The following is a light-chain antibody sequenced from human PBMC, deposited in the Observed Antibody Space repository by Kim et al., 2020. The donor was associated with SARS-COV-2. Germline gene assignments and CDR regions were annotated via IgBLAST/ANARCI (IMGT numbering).Light chain of an antibody. CDR2: GKN. J-gene: IGLJ3*02. CDR3: NCRHDGGYYWV. CDR1: SLRSNH. Sequence: AQRQTVRITWRGDSLRSNHATWYQQRPGQAPVLVIYGKNNRPSGVPDRFSGSTSEDTGSLTITGAQAEDEADYFCNCRHDGGYYWVFGGGTKLTVL. V-gene: IGLV3-19*01.